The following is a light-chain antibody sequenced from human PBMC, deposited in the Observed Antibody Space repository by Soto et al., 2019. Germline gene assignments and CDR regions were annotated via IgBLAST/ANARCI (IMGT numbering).Light chain of an antibody. Sequence: QSVLTQSPSASASLGASVTLTCTLSSGHSSYAISWHQQQPEKGPLYLMKLNSDGSHSTGDGIPGRFSGSSSGAERYLTISSLQSEDADDYYCQTWGSGIWVFGGGTKVTVL. J-gene: IGLJ2*01. CDR3: QTWGSGIWV. V-gene: IGLV4-69*01. CDR2: LNSDGSH. CDR1: SGHSSYA.